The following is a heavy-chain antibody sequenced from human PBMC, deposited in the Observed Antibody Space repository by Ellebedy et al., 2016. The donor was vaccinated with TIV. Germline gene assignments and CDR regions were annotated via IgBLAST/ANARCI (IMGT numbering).Heavy chain of an antibody. CDR2: INPGGGSA. D-gene: IGHD6-6*01. CDR3: AAFPYLSSSSAY. CDR1: GYTFTSYY. Sequence: ASVKVSCKASGYTFTSYYMHWVRQAPGQGLEWMGIINPGGGSATYAQKFQGRVTMTRDTSSSTVYMQLSSLRSDDAAVYYCAAFPYLSSSSAYWGQGALVTVSS. J-gene: IGHJ4*02. V-gene: IGHV1-46*01.